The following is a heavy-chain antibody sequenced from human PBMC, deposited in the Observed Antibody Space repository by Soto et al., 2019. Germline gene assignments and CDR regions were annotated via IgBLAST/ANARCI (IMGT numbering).Heavy chain of an antibody. D-gene: IGHD2-21*02. CDR3: ARGCHIAVGTASFDN. CDR2: IHPSGGGT. Sequence: QVQLVQSGAEVRKPGASVKVSCKPSGYTFNTYYLHWLRQAPGQALEWMGVIHPSGGGTTYAQKFLGRVTVTRDTSTTTVFMELSSLRSDDTAVYYCARGCHIAVGTASFDNWGQGTLVTVSS. CDR1: GYTFNTYY. J-gene: IGHJ4*02. V-gene: IGHV1-46*02.